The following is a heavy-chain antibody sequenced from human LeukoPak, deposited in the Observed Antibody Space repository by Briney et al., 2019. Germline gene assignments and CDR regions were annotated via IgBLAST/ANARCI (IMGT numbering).Heavy chain of an antibody. V-gene: IGHV1-18*01. Sequence: GASVKVSCKASGYTFTSYGISWVRQAPGQGLEWMGWISAYNGNTNYAQKLQGRVTMTTDTSTSTAYMELRSLRSDDTAVYYCARKGYCSSTSCLYYYYYGMDVWGQGTTVTVSS. CDR3: ARKGYCSSTSCLYYYYYGMDV. J-gene: IGHJ6*02. D-gene: IGHD2-2*01. CDR1: GYTFTSYG. CDR2: ISAYNGNT.